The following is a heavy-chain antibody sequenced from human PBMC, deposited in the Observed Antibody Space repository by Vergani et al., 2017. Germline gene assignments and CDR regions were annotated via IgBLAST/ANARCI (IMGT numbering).Heavy chain of an antibody. D-gene: IGHD5-12*01. CDR3: ARQRGYSGYDYPRAYQGGYYYGMDV. Sequence: EVQLVQSGAEVKKPGESLKISCKGSGYSFTSYWIGWVRQMPGKGLEWMGIIYPGDSDTRYSPSFQGQVTIAADKSISTAYLQWGSLKASDTAMYYCARQRGYSGYDYPRAYQGGYYYGMDVWGQGTTVTVSS. J-gene: IGHJ6*02. CDR2: IYPGDSDT. CDR1: GYSFTSYW. V-gene: IGHV5-51*01.